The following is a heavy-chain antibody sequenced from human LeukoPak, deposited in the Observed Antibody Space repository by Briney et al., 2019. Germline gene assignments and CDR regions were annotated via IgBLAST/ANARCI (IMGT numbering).Heavy chain of an antibody. CDR1: GGSISSSSYY. V-gene: IGHV4-39*01. CDR2: IYYSGST. J-gene: IGHJ4*02. D-gene: IGHD6-13*01. Sequence: SETLSLTCTASGGSISSSSYYWGWIRQPPGKGLEWIGSIYYSGSTYYNPSLKSRVTISVDTSKNQFSLKLSSVTAADTAAYYCARLYSSSWYFDYWGQGTLVTVSS. CDR3: ARLYSSSWYFDY.